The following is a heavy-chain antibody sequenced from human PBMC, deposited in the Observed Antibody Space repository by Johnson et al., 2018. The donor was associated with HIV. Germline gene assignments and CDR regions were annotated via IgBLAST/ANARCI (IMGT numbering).Heavy chain of an antibody. D-gene: IGHD7-27*01. J-gene: IGHJ3*02. CDR3: AKPFPGGFAPLGTAFDI. Sequence: QMQLVVSGGGVVQPGRSLRLSCAASGFNFSNYGMYWVRQAPGKWLEWVAVIWYDGSNKYYAESAKGRFTISRDNSKNTLYLPMNSRRPEDTAVYYWAKPFPGGFAPLGTAFDIWGQGTMINVSS. CDR1: GFNFSNYG. V-gene: IGHV3-33*06. CDR2: IWYDGSNK.